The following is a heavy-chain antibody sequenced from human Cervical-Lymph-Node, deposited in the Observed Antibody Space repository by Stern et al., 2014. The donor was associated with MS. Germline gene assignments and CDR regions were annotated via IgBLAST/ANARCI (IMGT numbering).Heavy chain of an antibody. Sequence: VQLVQSGAEVKKPGSSVKVSCKASGGTLTGFPISWVRQAPGHGLQWMGGIIPLFGTTNYAQRSQTSATIPGDESTDPAYIKLSSLRSEATAVYYCAPPPPPSSGYYIVGGQGTLVTVSS. V-gene: IGHV1-69*01. D-gene: IGHD6-19*01. CDR3: APPPPPSSGYYIV. CDR1: GGTLTGFP. CDR2: IIPLFGTT. J-gene: IGHJ4*02.